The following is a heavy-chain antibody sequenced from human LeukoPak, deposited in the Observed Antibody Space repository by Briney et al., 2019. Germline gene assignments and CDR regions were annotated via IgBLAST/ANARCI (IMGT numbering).Heavy chain of an antibody. J-gene: IGHJ6*02. Sequence: GASVKVSCKASGGTFSSYAISWVRQAPGQGLEWMGGIIPIFGTANYAQKFQGRVTITADESTSTAYMELSSLRSEDTAVYYCARDWLTPGTQLLGYYYYGMDVWGQGTTVTVSS. V-gene: IGHV1-69*13. CDR3: ARDWLTPGTQLLGYYYYGMDV. CDR1: GGTFSSYA. CDR2: IIPIFGTA. D-gene: IGHD1-14*01.